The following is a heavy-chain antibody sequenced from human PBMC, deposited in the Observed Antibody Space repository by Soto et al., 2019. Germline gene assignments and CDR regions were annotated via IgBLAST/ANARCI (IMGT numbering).Heavy chain of an antibody. CDR1: GASITRDGYY. D-gene: IGHD3-10*01. V-gene: IGHV4-31*03. Sequence: QVQLQQSGPGLVKPSQTLSLTCTVSGASITRDGYYWSWLLQHPGKGLEWIGHIYYSVNTYYDLSRGKRLTISVATSKNQFSLRLTSVAAADTAVYYCARTVGSGSPDFDYWGQGTIVTVSS. CDR2: IYYSVNT. J-gene: IGHJ4*02. CDR3: ARTVGSGSPDFDY.